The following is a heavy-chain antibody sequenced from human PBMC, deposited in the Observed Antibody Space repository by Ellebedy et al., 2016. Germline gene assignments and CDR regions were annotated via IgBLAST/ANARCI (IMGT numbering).Heavy chain of an antibody. CDR3: ARGRGAV. Sequence: GESLKISCAASGFTFSSAWMTWVRQAPGKGLEWVAKIKQDGSEKYYVDSVKGRFTISRDNAKNSLYLQMNSLRVEDTAVYYCARGRGAVWGQGTTVTVS. V-gene: IGHV3-7*03. CDR2: IKQDGSEK. CDR1: GFTFSSAW. J-gene: IGHJ6*02. D-gene: IGHD5-24*01.